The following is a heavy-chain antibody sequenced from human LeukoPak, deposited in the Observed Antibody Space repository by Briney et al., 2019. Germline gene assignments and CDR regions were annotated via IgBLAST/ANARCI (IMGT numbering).Heavy chain of an antibody. V-gene: IGHV3-11*01. CDR1: GFTFSDYY. Sequence: PGGSLRLSCAASGFTFSDYYMSWIRQAPGKGLEWVSYISSSGSTIYYADSVKGRFTISRDNAKNSLYLQMNSLRAEDTAVYYYQGYYGSGSYYPLDYWGQGTLVTVSS. J-gene: IGHJ4*02. CDR2: ISSSGSTI. D-gene: IGHD3-10*01. CDR3: QGYYGSGSYYPLDY.